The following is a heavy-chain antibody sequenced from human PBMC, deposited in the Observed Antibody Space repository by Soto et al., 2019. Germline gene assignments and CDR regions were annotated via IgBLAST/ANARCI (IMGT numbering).Heavy chain of an antibody. J-gene: IGHJ4*02. CDR3: ARHILLYNNILPPDY. CDR2: IFYSGRT. CDR1: GGSISTTHYF. V-gene: IGHV4-39*01. D-gene: IGHD1-20*01. Sequence: QLQLQESGPGLVKPSETLSLTCDVSGGSISTTHYFWGWIRQPPGKGLEWIGSIFYSGRTYHNPSLKSRVTFSVDTSKNQFSLRLSSVTAADSAVYYCARHILLYNNILPPDYWGQGTLVTVSS.